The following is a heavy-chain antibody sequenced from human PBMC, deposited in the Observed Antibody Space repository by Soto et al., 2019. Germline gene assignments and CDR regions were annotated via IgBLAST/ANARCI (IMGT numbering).Heavy chain of an antibody. V-gene: IGHV3-23*01. CDR1: WFTFLTND. CDR3: AKGGCSTASCSYFDY. J-gene: IGHJ4*02. CDR2: ISGADGST. Sequence: GGSLRLSCASSWFTFLTNDMSWVRQAPGKGLEWVSGISGADGSTSYIDSVKGRFTISRDDSKNTLYLQMNSLRAEDTAVYYCAKGGCSTASCSYFDYWGQGTLVTVSS. D-gene: IGHD2-2*01.